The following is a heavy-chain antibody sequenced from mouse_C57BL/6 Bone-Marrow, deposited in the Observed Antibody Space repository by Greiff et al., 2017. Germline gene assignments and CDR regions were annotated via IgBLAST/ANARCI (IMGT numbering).Heavy chain of an antibody. CDR2: ISDGGSYT. J-gene: IGHJ3*01. D-gene: IGHD1-1*01. V-gene: IGHV5-4*01. Sequence: EVHLVESGGGLVKPGGSLKLSCAASGFTFSSYAMSWVRQTPEKRLEWVATISDGGSYTYYPDNVKGRFTISRDNAKNNLFLRMRHLKSEDKAMDYCARDYYGSSYGAYWGQGTLVTVSA. CDR1: GFTFSSYA. CDR3: ARDYYGSSYGAY.